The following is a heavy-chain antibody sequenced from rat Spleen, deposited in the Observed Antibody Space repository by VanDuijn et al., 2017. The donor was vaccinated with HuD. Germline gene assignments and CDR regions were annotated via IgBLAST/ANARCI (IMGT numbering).Heavy chain of an antibody. V-gene: IGHV5-58*01. CDR3: AVAGYGY. J-gene: IGHJ2*01. D-gene: IGHD1-7*01. CDR1: GSTFSSYW. Sequence: EVQLVETGGGLVQPGESLKLSCVASGSTFSSYWMYWIRPAPGPGLEWVASITNTGGTTYYPDSVKGRFTISRDNAESIVYLQMNSLKSEDTATYYCAVAGYGYWGQGVMVTVSS. CDR2: ITNTGGTT.